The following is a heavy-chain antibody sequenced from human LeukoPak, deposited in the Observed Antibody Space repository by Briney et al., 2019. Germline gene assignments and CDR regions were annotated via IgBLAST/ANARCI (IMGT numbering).Heavy chain of an antibody. J-gene: IGHJ6*02. CDR3: ARAVMGLGYCSGGSCYPYGMDV. CDR2: IIPILGIA. D-gene: IGHD2-15*01. CDR1: GGTFSSYA. Sequence: ASVKVSCKASGGTFSSYAISWVRQAPGQGLEWMGRIIPILGIANYAQKFQGRVMITADKSTSTAYMELSSLRSEDTAVYYCARAVMGLGYCSGGSCYPYGMDVWGQGTTVTVSS. V-gene: IGHV1-69*04.